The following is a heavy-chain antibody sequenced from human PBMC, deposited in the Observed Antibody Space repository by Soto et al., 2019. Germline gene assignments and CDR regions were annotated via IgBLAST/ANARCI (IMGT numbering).Heavy chain of an antibody. CDR2: IYYSGST. CDR1: GCSVSSGSYY. Sequence: SETLSLTCTVSGCSVSSGSYYWSWIRQPPGKLLEWIWYIYYSGSTNYNPSLKSRVTISVDTSKNQFSLKLSSVTAADTAVYYCARDSSSSWPPLYYYYGMDVWGQGTTVTVS. J-gene: IGHJ6*02. D-gene: IGHD6-13*01. CDR3: ARDSSSSWPPLYYYYGMDV. V-gene: IGHV4-61*01.